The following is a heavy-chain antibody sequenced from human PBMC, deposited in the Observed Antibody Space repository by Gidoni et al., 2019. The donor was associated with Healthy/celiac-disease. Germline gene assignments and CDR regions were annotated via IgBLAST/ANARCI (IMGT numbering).Heavy chain of an antibody. V-gene: IGHV3-33*01. CDR3: ARDHRTADYYYYYGMDV. CDR1: GFTFSRYG. Sequence: QVQLVESGGGVVQPGRSLRLSCAASGFTFSRYGMHWVRQAPGKGLEWVAVIWYDGSNKYYADSVKGRFTISRDNSKNTLYLQMNSLRAEDTAVYYCARDHRTADYYYYYGMDVWGQGTTVTVSS. J-gene: IGHJ6*02. CDR2: IWYDGSNK. D-gene: IGHD2-2*01.